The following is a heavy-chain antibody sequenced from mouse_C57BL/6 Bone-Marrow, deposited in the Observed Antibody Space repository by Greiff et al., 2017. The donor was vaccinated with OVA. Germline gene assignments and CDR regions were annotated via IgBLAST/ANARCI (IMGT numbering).Heavy chain of an antibody. CDR2: IHPNSGST. V-gene: IGHV1-64*01. D-gene: IGHD2-2*01. CDR1: GYTFTSYW. J-gene: IGHJ1*03. CDR3: AGSTMVTTWYFDV. Sequence: QVQLQQPGAELVKPGASVKLSCKASGYTFTSYWMHWVKQRPGQGLEWIGMIHPNSGSTNYNEKFKSKATLTVDKSSSTAYMQLSSLTSEDSAVYYCAGSTMVTTWYFDVWGTGTTVTVSS.